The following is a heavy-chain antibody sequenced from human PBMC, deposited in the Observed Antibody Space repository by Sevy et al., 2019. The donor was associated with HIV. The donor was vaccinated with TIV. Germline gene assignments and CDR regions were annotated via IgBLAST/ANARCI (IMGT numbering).Heavy chain of an antibody. D-gene: IGHD3-16*02. CDR1: GFTFSTYG. Sequence: GGSLRLSCAASGFTFSTYGMHWVRQAPGKGLEWLAVIWFDGSNEYYADSVKGRFTISRDIAKNTLHLQMNSLRAEDTAVYYCARQGITFGGVIVMGHSPLDYWGQGTLVTVSS. CDR3: ARQGITFGGVIVMGHSPLDY. J-gene: IGHJ4*02. CDR2: IWFDGSNE. V-gene: IGHV3-33*01.